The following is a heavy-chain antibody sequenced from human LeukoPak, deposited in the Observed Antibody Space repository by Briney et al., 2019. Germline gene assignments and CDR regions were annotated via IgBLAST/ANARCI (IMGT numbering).Heavy chain of an antibody. V-gene: IGHV1-2*02. D-gene: IGHD3-10*01. J-gene: IGHJ4*02. CDR1: GYTFTGFY. CDR2: INPNSGGT. Sequence: ASVKVSCKASGYTFTGFYIHWVRQAPGQGLEWMGWINPNSGGTNYAQKFQGRVTMNRDTSISTAYMELSRLRSDDTAVYYCARDSRYGSGRYSWGQGTLVTVSS. CDR3: ARDSRYGSGRYS.